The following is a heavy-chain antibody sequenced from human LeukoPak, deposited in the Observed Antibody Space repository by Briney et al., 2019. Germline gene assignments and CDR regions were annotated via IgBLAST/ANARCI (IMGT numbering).Heavy chain of an antibody. D-gene: IGHD1-14*01. J-gene: IGHJ6*02. V-gene: IGHV1-18*01. CDR3: AREETHHVYYGMDV. CDR1: GYTFTSYG. CDR2: ISAYNGNT. Sequence: ASVKVSCKASGYTFTSYGISWVRQAPGQGLEWMGWISAYNGNTNYAQKVQGRVTMTTDTPTSTAYMELRSLRSDDTAVYYCAREETHHVYYGMDVWGQGTMVTVSS.